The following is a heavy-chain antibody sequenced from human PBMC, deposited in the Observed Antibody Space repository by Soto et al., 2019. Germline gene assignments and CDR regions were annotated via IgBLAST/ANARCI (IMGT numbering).Heavy chain of an antibody. CDR3: ARDGPTMVRGVIRNWFDP. D-gene: IGHD3-10*01. CDR2: IGIGSSTK. Sequence: GGSLRLSCAASGFTFRNYGMNWVRQAPGKGLEWVSYIGIGSSTKYYADSVKGRFTISRDNAKNSLYLQMNSLRAEDTAVYYCARDGPTMVRGVIRNWFDPWGQGTLVTVSS. J-gene: IGHJ5*02. V-gene: IGHV3-48*01. CDR1: GFTFRNYG.